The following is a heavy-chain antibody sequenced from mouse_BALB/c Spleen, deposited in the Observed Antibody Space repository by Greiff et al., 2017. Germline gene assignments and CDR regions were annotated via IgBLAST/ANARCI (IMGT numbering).Heavy chain of an antibody. CDR1: GYTFTSYW. D-gene: IGHD2-2*01. Sequence: VQLQQSGAELAKPGASVKMSCTASGYTFTSYWMHWVKQRPGQGLEWIGYINPSTGYTDYNQKFKDKATLTADNSSSTAYMQLSSLTSEDSAVYYCARHGYDGYAMDDWGQGTTVTVSS. CDR3: ARHGYDGYAMDD. V-gene: IGHV1-7*01. J-gene: IGHJ4*01. CDR2: INPSTGYT.